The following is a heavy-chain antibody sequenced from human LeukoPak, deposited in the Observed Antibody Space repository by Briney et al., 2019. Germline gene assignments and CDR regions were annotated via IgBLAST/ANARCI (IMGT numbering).Heavy chain of an antibody. CDR1: GFTFNTYA. CDR2: ISGSSGNT. V-gene: IGHV3-23*01. J-gene: IGHJ6*04. Sequence: GGSLRLSCAASGFTFNTYAMSWVRQAPGKGLEWVSAISGSSGNTYYADSVKGRFTFSRDNAKNSLYLQMNSLRAEDTAVYYCAELGITMFGGVWGKGTTVTISS. D-gene: IGHD3-10*02. CDR3: AELGITMFGGV.